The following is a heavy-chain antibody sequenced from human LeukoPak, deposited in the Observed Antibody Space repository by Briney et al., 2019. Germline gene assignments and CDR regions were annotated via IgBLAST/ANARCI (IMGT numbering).Heavy chain of an antibody. V-gene: IGHV3-21*01. D-gene: IGHD6-19*01. Sequence: GGSLRLSCAVSGFTFSSYSVIWVRQAPGKGLEWVSSISSSSSYIYYADSLKGRFTISRDNPKNSLYLQMNSLRAEDTAVYYCARTSTGWSLDYWGQGTLVTVSS. J-gene: IGHJ4*02. CDR1: GFTFSSYS. CDR2: ISSSSSYI. CDR3: ARTSTGWSLDY.